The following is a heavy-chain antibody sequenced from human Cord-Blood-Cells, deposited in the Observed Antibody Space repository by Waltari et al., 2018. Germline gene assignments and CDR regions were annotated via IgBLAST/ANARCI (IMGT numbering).Heavy chain of an antibody. V-gene: IGHV3-23*01. CDR1: GFTFSSYA. CDR3: AKETGYDILTGYYFDY. J-gene: IGHJ4*02. Sequence: EVQLLESGGGLVQPGGSLRLSCAASGFTFSSYAMSWVRQAPGKGLEWVSAISGSGGSTYYADSVKGRFTISRDNSKNTLYLQMNSLRAEDTAVYYCAKETGYDILTGYYFDYWGQGTLVTVSS. D-gene: IGHD3-9*01. CDR2: ISGSGGST.